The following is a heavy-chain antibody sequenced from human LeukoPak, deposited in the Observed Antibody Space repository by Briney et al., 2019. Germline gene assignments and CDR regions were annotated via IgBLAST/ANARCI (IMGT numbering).Heavy chain of an antibody. CDR1: GYTFTGYY. D-gene: IGHD3-3*01. V-gene: IGHV1-2*02. Sequence: ASVKVSCKASGYTFTGYYMHWVRQAPGQGLEWMGWINPNSGGTNYAQKFQGRVTMTRDTSISTAYTELSRLRSDDTAVYYCARELIDCSSTSCFYYDFWSGYWSNDYYFDYWGQGTLVTVSS. CDR3: ARELIDCSSTSCFYYDFWSGYWSNDYYFDY. J-gene: IGHJ4*02. CDR2: INPNSGGT.